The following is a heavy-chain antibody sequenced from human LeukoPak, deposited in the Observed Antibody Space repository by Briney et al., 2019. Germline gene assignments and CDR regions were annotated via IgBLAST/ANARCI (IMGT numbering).Heavy chain of an antibody. J-gene: IGHJ4*02. Sequence: GGSLRLSCAASGVTFSSYWMNWVRQAPGKGLVWVSRIASDGSSTTYADSVKGRFSISRDNAKNTLYLQMNSLRVEDTAVYYCARGRPHGNDYWGQGTLVTVSS. CDR2: IASDGSST. V-gene: IGHV3-74*01. CDR3: ARGRPHGNDY. CDR1: GVTFSSYW. D-gene: IGHD4-23*01.